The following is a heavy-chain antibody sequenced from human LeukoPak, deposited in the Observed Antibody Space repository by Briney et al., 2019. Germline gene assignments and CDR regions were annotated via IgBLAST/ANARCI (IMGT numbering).Heavy chain of an antibody. D-gene: IGHD3-10*01. CDR1: GFTFSSYG. CDR3: MTRARGPPVY. CDR2: ISTNGDDT. J-gene: IGHJ4*02. Sequence: GGSLRLSCVASGFTFSSYGMHWVRQAPGKGLEFVSAISTNGDDTYYADSVKGRFTISRDNSKNTVYLQMSNLRLEDTAVYRCMTRARGPPVYWGQGTLVTVSS. V-gene: IGHV3-64D*06.